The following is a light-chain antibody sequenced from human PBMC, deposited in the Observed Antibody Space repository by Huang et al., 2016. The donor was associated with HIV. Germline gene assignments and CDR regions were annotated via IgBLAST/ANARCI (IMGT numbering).Light chain of an antibody. CDR1: QSVSSSY. CDR2: DAS. Sequence: EIVLTQSPGTLSLSPGEIATLSCRASQSVSSSYLAWYQQKPGQAPRLLIYDASSMATGIPDRFSGSGSGTDFTLTISRLEPEDFAVYYCHQYGSSPRTFGQGTKVEIK. J-gene: IGKJ1*01. CDR3: HQYGSSPRT. V-gene: IGKV3-20*01.